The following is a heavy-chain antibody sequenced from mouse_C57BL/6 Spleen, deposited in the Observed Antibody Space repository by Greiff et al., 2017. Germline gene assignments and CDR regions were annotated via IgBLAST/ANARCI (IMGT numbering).Heavy chain of an antibody. CDR1: GYAFSSSW. CDR2: IYPGDGDT. V-gene: IGHV1-82*01. CDR3: AREDYDGYLF. D-gene: IGHD2-3*01. Sequence: QVQLQQSGPELVKPGASVKISYKASGYAFSSSWMNWVKQRPGKGLEWIGRIYPGDGDTNYNGKFKGKATLTADKSSSPAYMQLSSLTSEDSAVYFCAREDYDGYLFGGPGTLVTVSA. J-gene: IGHJ3*01.